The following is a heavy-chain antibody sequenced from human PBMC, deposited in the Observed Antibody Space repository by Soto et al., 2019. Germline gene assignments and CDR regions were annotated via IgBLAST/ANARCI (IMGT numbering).Heavy chain of an antibody. J-gene: IGHJ5*02. CDR3: TREFRGSSSWPGNWFDP. V-gene: IGHV3-74*01. CDR1: GFTFSSYW. D-gene: IGHD6-13*01. CDR2: TNSDGSST. Sequence: GGSLRLSCAASGFTFSSYWMSWVRQAPGEGLVWVSRTNSDGSSTSYADSVKGRFTISRGNAKNTLYLQMNSLRAEDTAVYYCTREFRGSSSWPGNWFDPWGQGALVTVSS.